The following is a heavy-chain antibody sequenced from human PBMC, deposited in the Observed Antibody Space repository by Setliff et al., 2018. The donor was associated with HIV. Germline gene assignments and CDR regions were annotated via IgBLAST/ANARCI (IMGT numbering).Heavy chain of an antibody. CDR3: AGGGAVSADFDS. J-gene: IGHJ4*02. CDR1: GGSIRTGAYY. D-gene: IGHD3-16*01. V-gene: IGHV4-39*07. CDR2: IYYDGRT. Sequence: SETLSLTCTVSGGSIRTGAYYWGWIRQPPGKGLERIGSIYYDGRTFYKPSLKSRLTISVDTSKNQFSLRLNSVTAADTAVYFCAGGGAVSADFDSWGQGTLVTVSS.